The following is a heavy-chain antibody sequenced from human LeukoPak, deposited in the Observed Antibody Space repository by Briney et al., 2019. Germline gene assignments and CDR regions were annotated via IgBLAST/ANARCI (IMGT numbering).Heavy chain of an antibody. CDR1: GFTVSSND. CDR3: ARDQGPYGDYEGGMGY. D-gene: IGHD4-17*01. V-gene: IGHV3-53*05. J-gene: IGHJ4*02. Sequence: GGSLRLSCAASGFTVSSNDMSWVRQAPGKGLECISVIYSGGSTDYADSVKGRLTISRDNSKNTLYLQMNSLRAEDTAVYYCARDQGPYGDYEGGMGYWGQGTLVTVSS. CDR2: IYSGGST.